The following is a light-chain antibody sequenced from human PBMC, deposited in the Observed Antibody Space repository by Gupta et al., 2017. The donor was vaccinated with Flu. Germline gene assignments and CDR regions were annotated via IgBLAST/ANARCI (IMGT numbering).Light chain of an antibody. CDR3: QQQYSTPWT. V-gene: IGKV4-1*01. CDR2: WAS. J-gene: IGKJ1*01. Sequence: DIVMPKSPDSLAVSLGEWATINCKSSQSVLYSSNNKNYLAWYQQKPGQPPKLLIYWASTRESGVPDRFSGSGSGTDFTLTISSLLAEDVAAYYCQQQYSTPWTFGQGTKVDIK. CDR1: QSVLYSSNNKNY.